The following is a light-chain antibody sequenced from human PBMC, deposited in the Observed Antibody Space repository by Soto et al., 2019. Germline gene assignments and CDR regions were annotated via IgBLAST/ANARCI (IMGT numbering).Light chain of an antibody. CDR3: CSHTGSPV. V-gene: IGLV2-23*01. CDR2: EDT. Sequence: QSALTQPASVSGSPGQSITISCTGTSSDVGSYNLVSWYQQHPGKAPKLMIYEDTKRSSGVSNRFSGSKSDNTASLTISGLQAEDEADYYCCSHTGSPVFGGGTKVTVL. CDR1: SSDVGSYNL. J-gene: IGLJ2*01.